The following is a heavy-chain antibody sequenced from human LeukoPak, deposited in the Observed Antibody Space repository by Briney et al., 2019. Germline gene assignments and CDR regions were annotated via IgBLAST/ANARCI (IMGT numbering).Heavy chain of an antibody. J-gene: IGHJ5*01. CDR3: ARLRSKYWFDP. CDR1: GFTFSSYE. Sequence: GGSLRLSCAASGFTFSSYEMNWGRQAPGKGLEWVSFITSSGNTMYYADSVKGRFTISRDNAKNSLYLQMNSLRADDTAVYYCARLRSKYWFDPWGQGTLVAVSS. D-gene: IGHD4-11*01. V-gene: IGHV3-48*03. CDR2: ITSSGNTM.